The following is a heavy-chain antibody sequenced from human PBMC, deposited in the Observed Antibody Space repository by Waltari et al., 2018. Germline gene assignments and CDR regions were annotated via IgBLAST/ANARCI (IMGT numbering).Heavy chain of an antibody. CDR2: IKSKSNGGKT. D-gene: IGHD2-8*02. V-gene: IGHV3-15*01. Sequence: EVQLVESGGGLVEPVGSLRLSCAGSGFTFSTAWMHWVRQAPGKGLEWGGRIKSKSNGGKTEYSAPRKGRFTISRDDSKNTVYLQMNSLKTEDTGVYYCGDFTAFDYWGQGSLVTVSS. CDR1: GFTFSTAW. J-gene: IGHJ4*02. CDR3: GDFTAFDY.